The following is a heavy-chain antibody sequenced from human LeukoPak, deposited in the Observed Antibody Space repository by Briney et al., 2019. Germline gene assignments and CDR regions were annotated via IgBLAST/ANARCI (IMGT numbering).Heavy chain of an antibody. CDR2: TYYRSKWYN. CDR3: ARISVFSSTPSPFHY. D-gene: IGHD2-2*01. V-gene: IGHV6-1*01. J-gene: IGHJ4*02. CDR1: GDSVSSNSAT. Sequence: SRTLSLTCAISGDSVSSNSATWNWIRQSPSRGLEWLGRTYYRSKWYNDYAVSVKSRMTINADTTKNQFSLHVSSVTPEDTAVYYCARISVFSSTPSPFHYWGQGTPVTVSS.